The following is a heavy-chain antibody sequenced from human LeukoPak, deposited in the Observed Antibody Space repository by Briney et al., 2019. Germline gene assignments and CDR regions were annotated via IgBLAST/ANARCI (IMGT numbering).Heavy chain of an antibody. Sequence: ASVKVSCKASGYTFTGDYMPWVRQAPGQGLEWMGWINPNSGGTKYGQRFQGRVTMTRDTSISTAYMELSRLRSDDTAVYYCAREDRFGVIIWGQGTLVTVSS. CDR3: AREDRFGVII. J-gene: IGHJ4*02. CDR1: GYTFTGDY. D-gene: IGHD3-3*01. CDR2: INPNSGGT. V-gene: IGHV1-2*02.